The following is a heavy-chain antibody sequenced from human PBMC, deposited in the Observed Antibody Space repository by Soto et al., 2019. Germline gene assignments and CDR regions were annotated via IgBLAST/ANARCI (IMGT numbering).Heavy chain of an antibody. J-gene: IGHJ5*02. CDR1: GGSISSYY. V-gene: IGHV4-59*01. CDR3: ARYSGRYSYNWFDP. D-gene: IGHD1-26*01. Sequence: QVQLQESGPGLVKPSETLSLTCTVSGGSISSYYWSWIRQPPGKGLEWIGYIYYSGTTNYKPSLKSRVTISVDTSKNQFSLKLSSVTAADTAVYYCARYSGRYSYNWFDPWGQGTLVTVSS. CDR2: IYYSGTT.